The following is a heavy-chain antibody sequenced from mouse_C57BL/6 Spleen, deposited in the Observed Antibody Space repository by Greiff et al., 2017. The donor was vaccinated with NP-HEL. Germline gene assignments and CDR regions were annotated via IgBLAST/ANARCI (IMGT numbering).Heavy chain of an antibody. V-gene: IGHV1-80*01. Sequence: QVQLQQSGAELVKPGASVKISCKASGYAFSSYWMNWVKQRPGKGLEWIGQIYPGDGDTNYNGKFKGKATLTADKSSSTAYMQLSSLTSEDSAVYFCARPSTGRYFDYWGQGTTLTVSS. CDR2: IYPGDGDT. CDR3: ARPSTGRYFDY. CDR1: GYAFSSYW. D-gene: IGHD4-1*02. J-gene: IGHJ2*01.